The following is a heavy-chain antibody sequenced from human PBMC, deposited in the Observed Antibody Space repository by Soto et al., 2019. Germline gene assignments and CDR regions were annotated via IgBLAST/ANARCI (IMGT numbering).Heavy chain of an antibody. Sequence: PGEALKISCAGSGYRFTSYWIAWVRQMPGKGLEWMAIINPGGSDTRYSPSFQGQVTISADKSIRTVYLQWSSLKASDTAMYYCARFACNFYKTGDVWGQGTTVTVSS. CDR3: ARFACNFYKTGDV. CDR2: INPGGSDT. J-gene: IGHJ6*02. CDR1: GYRFTSYW. D-gene: IGHD1-1*01. V-gene: IGHV5-51*01.